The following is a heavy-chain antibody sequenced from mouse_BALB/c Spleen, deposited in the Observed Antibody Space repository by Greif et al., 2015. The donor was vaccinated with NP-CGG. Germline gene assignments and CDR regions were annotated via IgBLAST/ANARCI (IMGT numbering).Heavy chain of an antibody. CDR3: ARRTGTEAMDY. CDR2: IYPGSGNT. J-gene: IGHJ4*01. Sequence: QVQLQQPGPELVKPGASVKISCKAPGYTFTDYYINWVKQKPGQGLEWIGWIYPGSGNTKYNEKFKGKATLTVDTSSSTAYMQLSSLTSEDTAAYFCARRTGTEAMDYWGQGTSVTVSS. V-gene: IGHV1-84*02. CDR1: GYTFTDYY. D-gene: IGHD4-1*01.